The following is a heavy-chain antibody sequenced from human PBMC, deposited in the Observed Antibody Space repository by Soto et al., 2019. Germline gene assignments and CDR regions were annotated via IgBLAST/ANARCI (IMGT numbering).Heavy chain of an antibody. V-gene: IGHV4-39*01. CDR1: GGSVSSSIHY. CDR3: ARLAAVGYYYWYFDL. CDR2: IFYNGNA. Sequence: SETLSLTCTVSGGSVSSSIHYWGWLRQAPGMRLEWIGSIFYNGNAYYSPSLTSRVTMSVDTSKNQFSLILNSVSAADTAVYSCARLAAVGYYYWYFDLWGRGTLVTVSS. J-gene: IGHJ2*01. D-gene: IGHD1-26*01.